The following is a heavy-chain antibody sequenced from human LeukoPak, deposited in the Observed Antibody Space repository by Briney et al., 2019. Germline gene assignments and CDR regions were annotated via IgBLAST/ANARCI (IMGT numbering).Heavy chain of an antibody. J-gene: IGHJ4*02. CDR2: INPNSGGT. V-gene: IGHV1-2*02. D-gene: IGHD4-11*01. CDR1: GYTFTGYY. CDR3: ARCPTTVTTHFDY. Sequence: GASVKVSCKASGYTFTGYYMHWVRQAPGQGLEWMGWINPNSGGTNYAQKFQGRVTMTRDTSISTAYMELSRLRSDDTAVYYCARCPTTVTTHFDYWGQGTLVTVSS.